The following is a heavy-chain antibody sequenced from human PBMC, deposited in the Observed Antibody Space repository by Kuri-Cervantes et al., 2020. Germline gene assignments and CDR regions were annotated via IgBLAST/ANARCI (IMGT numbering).Heavy chain of an antibody. CDR3: ARGPMITFGGVIAN. Sequence: SETLSLTCTVSGGSISSSTYYWGWIRQPPGKGLEWIGTIYYSGSTNYNPSLKSRVTISVDTSKNQFSLKLSSVTAADTAVYYCARGPMITFGGVIANWGQGTLVTVSS. CDR2: IYYSGST. V-gene: IGHV4-39*07. J-gene: IGHJ4*02. D-gene: IGHD3-16*02. CDR1: GGSISSSTYY.